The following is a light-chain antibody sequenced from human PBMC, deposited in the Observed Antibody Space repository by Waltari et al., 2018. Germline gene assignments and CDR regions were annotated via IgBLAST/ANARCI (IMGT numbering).Light chain of an antibody. J-gene: IGKJ4*01. V-gene: IGKV1-9*01. CDR1: QGIGSY. CDR3: QQLET. CDR2: SVF. Sequence: IQLTQSPSSLSASVGDRVTITCRASQGIGSYLAWYRQKPGKAPELLIYSVFTLQSGVPSRFSVSGSGTDFTLTISSLEPEDFATYYCQQLETFGGGTKVEIK.